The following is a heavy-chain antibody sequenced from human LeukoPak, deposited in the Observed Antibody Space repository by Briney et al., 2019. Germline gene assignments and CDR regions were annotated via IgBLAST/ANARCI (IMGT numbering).Heavy chain of an antibody. V-gene: IGHV3-21*01. D-gene: IGHD3-9*01. CDR3: TRDPLRYLRVGHYDY. J-gene: IGHJ4*02. CDR1: GFTFSTYA. CDR2: IDYDSSHI. Sequence: GGSLRLSCAASGFTFSTYAMNGVRQVPGKGLEWVSSIDYDSSHIYYAASVRGRFTISRDNARDSVYLQMDSLRVEDTAVYYCTRDPLRYLRVGHYDYWGQGTLVAVSS.